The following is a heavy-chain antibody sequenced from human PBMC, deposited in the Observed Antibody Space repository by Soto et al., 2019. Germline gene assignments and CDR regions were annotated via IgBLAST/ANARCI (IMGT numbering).Heavy chain of an antibody. D-gene: IGHD1-26*01. Sequence: EVQLLESGGGLVQPGGSLRLSCAASGFTFSSYAMRWVRQAPGKGLEWVSAISGSGDSTYYADSVKGRFTTSRDNWKSTRYLQMNSLGAEDTAVYYWAGRGSGSYSGYWGQGTLVSVSS. CDR3: AGRGSGSYSGY. J-gene: IGHJ4*02. CDR2: ISGSGDST. V-gene: IGHV3-23*01. CDR1: GFTFSSYA.